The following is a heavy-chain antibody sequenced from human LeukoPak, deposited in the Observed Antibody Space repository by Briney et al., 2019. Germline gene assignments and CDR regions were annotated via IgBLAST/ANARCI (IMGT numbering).Heavy chain of an antibody. CDR2: IYYSGST. V-gene: IGHV4-30-4*07. CDR1: GGSISSGGYS. J-gene: IGHJ3*02. Sequence: PSQTLSLTCAVSGGSISSGGYSWSWIRQPPGKGLEWIGYIYYSGSTYYNPSLKSRVTISVDTSKNQFSLKLSSVTAADTAVYYCARGPLSEFGAFDIWGQGTMVTVSS. CDR3: ARGPLSEFGAFDI. D-gene: IGHD3-10*01.